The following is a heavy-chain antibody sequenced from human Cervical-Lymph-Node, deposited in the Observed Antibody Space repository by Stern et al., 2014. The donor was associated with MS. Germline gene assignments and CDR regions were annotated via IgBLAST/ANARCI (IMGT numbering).Heavy chain of an antibody. D-gene: IGHD3-3*01. CDR2: IIPIIDMA. CDR3: ARWWELRGWFDP. J-gene: IGHJ5*02. CDR1: GGTFSSYS. V-gene: IGHV1-69*09. Sequence: VQLVESGAEVKKPGSSVKVSCKASGGTFSSYSISWVRQAPGQGLEWMGRIIPIIDMANYAQKFQGRVTITADKITGTAYMELNSLKSEDTAVYYCARWWELRGWFDPWGQGTLVTVSS.